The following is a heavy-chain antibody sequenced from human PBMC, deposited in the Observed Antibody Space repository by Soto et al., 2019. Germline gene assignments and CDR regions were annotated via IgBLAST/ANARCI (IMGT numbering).Heavy chain of an antibody. CDR1: GGSFSCYY. J-gene: IGHJ5*02. V-gene: IGHV4-34*01. CDR2: INHSGST. D-gene: IGHD3-10*01. CDR3: ARRKQPDPGNNWFDP. Sequence: ASETLSLTCAVYGGSFSCYYWSWIRQPPGKGLEWIGEINHSGSTNYNPSLKSRVTISVDTSKNQFSLKLSSVTAADTAVYYCARRKQPDPGNNWFDPWGQGTLVTVSS.